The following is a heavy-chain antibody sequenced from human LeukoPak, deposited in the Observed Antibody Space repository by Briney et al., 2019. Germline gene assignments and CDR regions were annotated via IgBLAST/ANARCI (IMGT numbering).Heavy chain of an antibody. Sequence: SETLSLTCTVSGVSISSYYWSWIRQPPGKGLEWIGYIYYSGSTNYNPSLKSRVTISVDTSKNQFSLKLSSVTAADTAVYYCASSSGGSSKYGYWGQGTLVTVSS. D-gene: IGHD2-15*01. V-gene: IGHV4-59*12. J-gene: IGHJ4*02. CDR1: GVSISSYY. CDR2: IYYSGST. CDR3: ASSSGGSSKYGY.